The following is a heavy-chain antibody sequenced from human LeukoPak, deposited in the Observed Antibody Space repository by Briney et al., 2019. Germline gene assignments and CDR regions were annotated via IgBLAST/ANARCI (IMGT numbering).Heavy chain of an antibody. Sequence: ETLSLTCTVSDGSISSYYWSWIRQPAGKGLEWIGRIYTSGSTDYNPSLKSRVTMSVDTSKNKFSLKVTSVTAADTAVYYCARGYYDSSGYYTEFANWGQGTLVTVSS. D-gene: IGHD3-22*01. CDR2: IYTSGST. V-gene: IGHV4-4*07. CDR3: ARGYYDSSGYYTEFAN. CDR1: DGSISSYY. J-gene: IGHJ4*02.